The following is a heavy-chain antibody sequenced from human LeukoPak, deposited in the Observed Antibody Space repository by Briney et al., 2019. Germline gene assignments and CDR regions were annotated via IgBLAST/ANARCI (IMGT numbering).Heavy chain of an antibody. Sequence: GGSLRLSCAASGFTFSSYSMNWVRQAPGKGLEWVSAISGSGGSTYYADSVKGRFTISRDNSKNTLYLQMNSLRAEDTAVYYCAKDINGYYYDSSGAGWGQGTLVTVSS. V-gene: IGHV3-23*01. D-gene: IGHD3-22*01. CDR3: AKDINGYYYDSSGAG. CDR1: GFTFSSYS. CDR2: ISGSGGST. J-gene: IGHJ4*02.